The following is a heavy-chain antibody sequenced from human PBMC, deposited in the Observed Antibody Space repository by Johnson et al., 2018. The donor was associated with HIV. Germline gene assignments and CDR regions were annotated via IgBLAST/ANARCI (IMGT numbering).Heavy chain of an antibody. Sequence: QVQLVESGGGLVQPGRSLRLSCAASGFTFSSYAMHWVRQAPGKGLEWVAVISYDGSNKYYADSVKGRFTISRDNSKNTLYLQMNSLRAEDTAVYYCARDRGGGSYHDAFDIWGQGTMVTVSS. CDR2: ISYDGSNK. V-gene: IGHV3-30*04. CDR3: ARDRGGGSYHDAFDI. D-gene: IGHD1-26*01. CDR1: GFTFSSYA. J-gene: IGHJ3*02.